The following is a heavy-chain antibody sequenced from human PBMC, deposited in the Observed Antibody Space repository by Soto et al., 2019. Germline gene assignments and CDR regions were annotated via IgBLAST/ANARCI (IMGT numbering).Heavy chain of an antibody. CDR2: IYYSGST. CDR3: ARNNWNYGMDV. D-gene: IGHD1-20*01. CDR1: GGSISSYY. V-gene: IGHV4-59*01. J-gene: IGHJ6*02. Sequence: ETLSLTCTVSGGSISSYYWSWIRQPPGKGLEWIGYIYYSGSTNYNPSLKSRVTISVDTSKNQFSLKLSSVTAADTAVYYCARNNWNYGMDVWGQGTTVTVSS.